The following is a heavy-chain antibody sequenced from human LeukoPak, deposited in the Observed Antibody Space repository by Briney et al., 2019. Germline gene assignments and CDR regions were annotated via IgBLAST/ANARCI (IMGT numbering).Heavy chain of an antibody. J-gene: IGHJ4*02. CDR3: ARDSSGYSGFDY. D-gene: IGHD3-22*01. CDR2: INPNSGGT. Sequence: GASVKVSCKASGYTFTGYYMHWVRQAPGQGLEWMGWINPNSGGTNYAQKFQGRVTMTRDTSTSTAYMELSRLRSDDTAVYYCARDSSGYSGFDYWGQGTLVTVSS. V-gene: IGHV1-2*02. CDR1: GYTFTGYY.